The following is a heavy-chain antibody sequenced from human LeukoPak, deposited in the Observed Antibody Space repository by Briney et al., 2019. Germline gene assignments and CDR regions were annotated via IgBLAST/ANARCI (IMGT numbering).Heavy chain of an antibody. Sequence: GESLKISCKGSGYSFTSYWIGWVRQMPGKGLEWMGIIYPGDSDTRYSPSFQGQVTISADKSISTAYLQWSSLKASDTAMYYCASQRSGSYYRRGTEAFDIWGQGTMVTVSS. CDR1: GYSFTSYW. CDR3: ASQRSGSYYRRGTEAFDI. CDR2: IYPGDSDT. V-gene: IGHV5-51*01. J-gene: IGHJ3*02. D-gene: IGHD3-10*01.